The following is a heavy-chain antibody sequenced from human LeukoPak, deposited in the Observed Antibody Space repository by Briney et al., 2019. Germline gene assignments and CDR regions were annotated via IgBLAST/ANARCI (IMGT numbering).Heavy chain of an antibody. J-gene: IGHJ4*02. D-gene: IGHD3-10*01. CDR2: ISSSSSSI. CDR1: GFSFSAYS. CDR3: ARGPEYGSGSY. Sequence: GGSLRLSCEASGFSFSAYSMNWVRQAPGKGLEWVSSISSSSSSIHYADSVKGRFTISRDNAKHALYLQMNRLRVDDTGVYYCARGPEYGSGSYWGQGTLVTVSS. V-gene: IGHV3-21*01.